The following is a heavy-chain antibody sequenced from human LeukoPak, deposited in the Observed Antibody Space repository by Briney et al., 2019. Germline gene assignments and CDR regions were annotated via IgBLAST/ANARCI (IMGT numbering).Heavy chain of an antibody. CDR3: ARGGRTIFGVVIYGHPFDY. CDR1: GGSIRSSYYY. CDR2: IYDSGST. V-gene: IGHV4-39*01. J-gene: IGHJ4*02. D-gene: IGHD3-3*01. Sequence: SETLSLTCTVSGGSIRSSYYYWGWIRQPPGKGLEWIGSIYDSGSTYYNPSLKSRVTISVDTSKNQFSLKLNSVTAADTAAYYCARGGRTIFGVVIYGHPFDYWGQGTLVTVSS.